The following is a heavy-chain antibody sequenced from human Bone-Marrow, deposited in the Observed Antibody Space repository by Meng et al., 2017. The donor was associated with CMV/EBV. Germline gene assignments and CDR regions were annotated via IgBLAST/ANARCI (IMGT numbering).Heavy chain of an antibody. CDR1: GFTFSHYG. J-gene: IGHJ4*02. V-gene: IGHV3-30*18. Sequence: QVQLVESGGGVVQPGRSLRLSCAASGFTFSHYGMHWVRQAPGKGLEWVAVISYDGSNKYYADSVKGRFTISRDNSKNTLYLQMNSLRAEDTAVYYCAKDGGLAAAGTAEWGQGTLVTVSS. CDR2: ISYDGSNK. D-gene: IGHD6-13*01. CDR3: AKDGGLAAAGTAE.